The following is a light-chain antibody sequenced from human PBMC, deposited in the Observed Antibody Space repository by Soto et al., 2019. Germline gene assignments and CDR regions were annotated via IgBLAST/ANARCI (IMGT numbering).Light chain of an antibody. CDR2: EVR. V-gene: IGLV2-14*01. CDR3: TSYTSSSPYV. CDR1: SSDVGGYNY. Sequence: QSALTQPASVSGSPGQAITISCTGTSSDVGGYNYVSWYQQHPRKAPKLMIYEVRNRPSGISNRFSGSKSGNTASLTISGLQAEDEADYYCTSYTSSSPYVFGTGTKLTVL. J-gene: IGLJ1*01.